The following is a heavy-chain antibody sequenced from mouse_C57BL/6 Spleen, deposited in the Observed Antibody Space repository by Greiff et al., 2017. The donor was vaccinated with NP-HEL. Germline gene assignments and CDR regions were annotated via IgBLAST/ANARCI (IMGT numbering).Heavy chain of an antibody. CDR2: IDPEDGET. Sequence: EVQLKQSGAELVRPGASVKLSCTASGFNIKDYYMHWVKQRPEQGLEWIGRIDPEDGETEYAPTFQGKATMTADTSSNTAYLQLSSLTSEDTAVYYCTTSLTGLLDYWGQGTTLTVSS. V-gene: IGHV14-1*01. CDR1: GFNIKDYY. J-gene: IGHJ2*01. CDR3: TTSLTGLLDY. D-gene: IGHD4-1*01.